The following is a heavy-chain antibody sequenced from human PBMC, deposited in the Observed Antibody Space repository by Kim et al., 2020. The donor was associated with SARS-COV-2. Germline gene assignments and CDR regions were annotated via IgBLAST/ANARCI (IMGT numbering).Heavy chain of an antibody. CDR1: GFTFTSSA. V-gene: IGHV1-58*01. Sequence: SVKVSCKASGFTFTSSAVQCVRQARGQRLEWIGWIVVGSGNTNYAQKFQERVTITRDMSTSTAYMELSSLRSEDTAVYYCVLTYYYDSSGYYWGQGTLVTVSS. J-gene: IGHJ4*02. CDR3: VLTYYYDSSGYY. D-gene: IGHD3-22*01. CDR2: IVVGSGNT.